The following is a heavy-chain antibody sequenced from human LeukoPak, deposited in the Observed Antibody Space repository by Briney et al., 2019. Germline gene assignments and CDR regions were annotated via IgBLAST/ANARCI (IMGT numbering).Heavy chain of an antibody. J-gene: IGHJ3*02. Sequence: SVKVSCKASGGTFSSYAISWVRQAPGQGLEWMGRIIPILGIANYAQKFQGRVTITADESTSTASMELSSLRSEDTAVYYCARASTYYDFWSGYNNDAFDIWGQGTMVTVSS. CDR1: GGTFSSYA. CDR3: ARASTYYDFWSGYNNDAFDI. V-gene: IGHV1-69*04. CDR2: IIPILGIA. D-gene: IGHD3-3*01.